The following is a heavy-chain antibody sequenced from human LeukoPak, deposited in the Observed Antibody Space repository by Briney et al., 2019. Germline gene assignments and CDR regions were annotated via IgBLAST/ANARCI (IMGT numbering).Heavy chain of an antibody. V-gene: IGHV6-1*01. CDR3: AREHGTPQSYYYYYYGMDV. D-gene: IGHD1/OR15-1a*01. Sequence: SRTLSLTCAISGDSGSSNSAAWNWIRQSPSRGLEWLGRTYYRSKWYNDYAVSVKSRITINPDTSKNQFSLQLNSVTPEDTAVYYCAREHGTPQSYYYYYYGMDVWGQGTTVAVSS. CDR1: GDSGSSNSAA. CDR2: TYYRSKWYN. J-gene: IGHJ6*02.